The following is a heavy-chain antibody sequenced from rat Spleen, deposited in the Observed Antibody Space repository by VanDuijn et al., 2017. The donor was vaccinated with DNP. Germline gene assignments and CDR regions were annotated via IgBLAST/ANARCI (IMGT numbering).Heavy chain of an antibody. CDR1: GFTFSKYY. Sequence: EVQLVESGGGLVQPGGSMKLSCAASGFTFSKYYMAWVRQAPTKGLEWVAFISTGGSDIYYRDSVKGRFTISRDNVKSTLYLQMDSLRSEDTATYYCASLWTLTYWGQGTLVTVSS. J-gene: IGHJ3*01. V-gene: IGHV5-25*01. D-gene: IGHD1-3*01. CDR3: ASLWTLTY. CDR2: ISTGGSDI.